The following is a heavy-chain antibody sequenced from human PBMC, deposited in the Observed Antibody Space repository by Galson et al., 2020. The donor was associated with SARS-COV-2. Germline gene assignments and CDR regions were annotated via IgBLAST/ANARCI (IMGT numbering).Heavy chain of an antibody. CDR2: INPNSGGT. J-gene: IGHJ6*02. D-gene: IGHD2-2*01. V-gene: IGHV1-2*02. CDR3: ARLGKYQSYYYYGMDV. CDR1: GYTFTGYY. Sequence: ASVKVSCKASGYTFTGYYMHWVRQAPGQGLEWMGWINPNSGGTNYAQKFQGRVTMTRDTSISTAYMELSRLRSDDTAVYYCARLGKYQSYYYYGMDVWGQGTTVTVSS.